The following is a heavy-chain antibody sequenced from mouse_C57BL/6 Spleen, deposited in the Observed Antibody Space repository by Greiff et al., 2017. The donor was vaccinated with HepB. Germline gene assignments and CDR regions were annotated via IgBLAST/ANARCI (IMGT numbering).Heavy chain of an antibody. D-gene: IGHD1-1*01. J-gene: IGHJ4*01. CDR2: INPSSGYT. V-gene: IGHV1-4*01. Sequence: QVQLQQSGAELARPGASVKMSCKASGYTFTSYTMHWVKQRPGQGLEWIGYINPSSGYTKYNQKFKDKATLTADKSSSTAYMQLSSLTSEDSAVYYCAKEVTTVVADYYAMDYWGQGTSVTVSS. CDR3: AKEVTTVVADYYAMDY. CDR1: GYTFTSYT.